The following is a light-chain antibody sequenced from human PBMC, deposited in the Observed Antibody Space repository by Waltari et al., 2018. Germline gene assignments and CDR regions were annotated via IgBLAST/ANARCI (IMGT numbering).Light chain of an antibody. J-gene: IGKJ1*01. V-gene: IGKV3-20*01. CDR1: QSVGRS. CDR2: DAS. CDR3: QKYVNLPAT. Sequence: SCRASQSVGRSLAWYQKKPGQAPRLLIYDASSRATAIPDRFSSSGSGTDFSLTISRLEPEDFAVYYCQKYVNLPATFGQGTTVEIK.